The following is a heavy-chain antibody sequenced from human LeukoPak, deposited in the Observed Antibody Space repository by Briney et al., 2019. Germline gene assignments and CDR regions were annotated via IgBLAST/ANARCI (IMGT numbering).Heavy chain of an antibody. CDR3: ARSLIAVAGTFDY. V-gene: IGHV3-74*01. CDR1: GFTFSNYW. Sequence: GGSLRLSCAASGFTFSNYWMHWVRQAPGKGLVWVSRINSDGSSTSYADSVKGRFTISRDNAKNTLYLQMNSLRAEDTAVYYCARSLIAVAGTFDYWGQGTLVTVSS. CDR2: INSDGSST. J-gene: IGHJ4*02. D-gene: IGHD6-19*01.